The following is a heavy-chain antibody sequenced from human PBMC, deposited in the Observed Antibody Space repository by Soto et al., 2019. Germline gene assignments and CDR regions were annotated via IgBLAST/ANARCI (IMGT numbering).Heavy chain of an antibody. CDR3: ASPPAYGDPRALGEYFDY. CDR2: ISSSSSYI. J-gene: IGHJ4*02. Sequence: GSSLRLSCAASGFTFSSYSMNWVLQAPGTGLEWVSSISSSSSYIYYADSVKGLFTISRDNAKNSLYLQMNSLRAEDTAMYYCASPPAYGDPRALGEYFDYWRQGTLVTVSS. V-gene: IGHV3-21*01. D-gene: IGHD4-17*01. CDR1: GFTFSSYS.